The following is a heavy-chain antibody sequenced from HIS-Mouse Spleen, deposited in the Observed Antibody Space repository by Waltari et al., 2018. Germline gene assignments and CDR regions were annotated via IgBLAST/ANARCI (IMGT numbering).Heavy chain of an antibody. Sequence: QLQLQESGPGLVKPSETLSLTCTVSGGSISSSSYYWGWIRQPPGKGLEWSGSIYYSGGTYSNPSLRSRVTISVDTTKNQFSLKLSSVTAADTAVYYCAREIPYSSSWYDWYFDLWGRGTLVTVSS. CDR3: AREIPYSSSWYDWYFDL. V-gene: IGHV4-39*07. J-gene: IGHJ2*01. D-gene: IGHD6-13*01. CDR1: GGSISSSSYY. CDR2: IYYSGGT.